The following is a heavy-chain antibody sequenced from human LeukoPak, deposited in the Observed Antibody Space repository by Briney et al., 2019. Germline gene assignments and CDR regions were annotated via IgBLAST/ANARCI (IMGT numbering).Heavy chain of an antibody. Sequence: PGGSLRLSCAASGFTFSSYSMSWVRQAPGKGLEWVSYISSSSTIYYADSVKGRFTISRDNAKNSLYLQMNSLRAADTAVYYCATVLRFLEWLPMTRSGPWGQGTLVTVSS. CDR2: ISSSSTI. D-gene: IGHD3-3*01. CDR3: ATVLRFLEWLPMTRSGP. CDR1: GFTFSSYS. J-gene: IGHJ5*02. V-gene: IGHV3-48*04.